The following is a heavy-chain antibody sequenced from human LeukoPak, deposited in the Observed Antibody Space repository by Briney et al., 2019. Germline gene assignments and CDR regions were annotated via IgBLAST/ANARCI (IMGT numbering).Heavy chain of an antibody. Sequence: GGSLRLSCAASGFSFRAYWMTWVRQAPGTGLEWVAIIKEDGSETYSMDSVKGRFTISRDNAKNSLYLQMNSLRAEDTAVYYCARVNTALYGMDVWGQGTTVTVSS. D-gene: IGHD5-18*01. CDR2: IKEDGSET. V-gene: IGHV3-7*01. CDR1: GFSFRAYW. CDR3: ARVNTALYGMDV. J-gene: IGHJ6*02.